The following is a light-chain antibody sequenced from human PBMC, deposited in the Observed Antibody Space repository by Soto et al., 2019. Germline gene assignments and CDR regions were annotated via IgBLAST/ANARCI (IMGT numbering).Light chain of an antibody. J-gene: IGKJ3*01. CDR3: HQYNAWPFT. CDR2: DAS. V-gene: IGKV3D-15*01. CDR1: QSVSSN. Sequence: EIVMTQSPATLSVSPGERATFSCWASQSVSSNLAWYQQKPGQAPRLLIYDASTRATGIPARFSGSGSGTDFTLTISGLQSEDFAVYYCHQYNAWPFTFGPGTQVDIK.